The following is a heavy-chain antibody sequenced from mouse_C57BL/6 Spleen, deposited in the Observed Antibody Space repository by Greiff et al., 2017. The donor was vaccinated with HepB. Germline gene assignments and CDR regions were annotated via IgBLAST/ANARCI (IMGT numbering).Heavy chain of an antibody. D-gene: IGHD1-1*01. V-gene: IGHV14-4*01. CDR2: IDPENGDT. CDR3: TTWGILAEDDMDY. Sequence: EVQLQESGAELVRPGASVKLSCTASGFNIKDDYMHWVKQRPEQGLEWIGWIDPENGDTEYDSKFQGKATITADTTSNTAYLQLSSLTSEETAVYYCTTWGILAEDDMDYWGQGTSVTVSS. CDR1: GFNIKDDY. J-gene: IGHJ4*01.